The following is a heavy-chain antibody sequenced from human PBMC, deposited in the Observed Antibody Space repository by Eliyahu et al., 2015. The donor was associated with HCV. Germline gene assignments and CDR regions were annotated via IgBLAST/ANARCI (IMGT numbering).Heavy chain of an antibody. J-gene: IGHJ2*01. V-gene: IGHV5-51*01. D-gene: IGHD2-21*01. CDR1: GYTFSSYW. CDR3: TRRVMDKSDWHFDL. CDR2: IYPGDSET. Sequence: EVQLAQSGAEVKKPGESLRISCKGSGYTFSSYWIGWVRQMPGKGLQWMGIIYPGDSETRYSPSFQGQVTISADKSNGTAYLQWSSLKASDTAMYYCTRRVMDKSDWHFDLWGRGTLVTVSS.